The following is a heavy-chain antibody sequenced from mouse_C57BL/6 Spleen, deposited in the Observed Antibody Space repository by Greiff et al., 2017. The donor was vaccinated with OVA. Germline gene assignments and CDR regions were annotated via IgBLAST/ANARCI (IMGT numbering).Heavy chain of an antibody. D-gene: IGHD2-5*01. Sequence: VKLVESGPELVKPGASVKISCKASGYAFSSSWMNWVKQRPGKGLEWIGRIYPGDGDTNYNGKFKGKATLTADKSSSTAYMQLSSLPSEDSAVYFCARTYYSNYLDYWGQGTTLTVSS. J-gene: IGHJ2*01. V-gene: IGHV1-82*01. CDR2: IYPGDGDT. CDR3: ARTYYSNYLDY. CDR1: GYAFSSSW.